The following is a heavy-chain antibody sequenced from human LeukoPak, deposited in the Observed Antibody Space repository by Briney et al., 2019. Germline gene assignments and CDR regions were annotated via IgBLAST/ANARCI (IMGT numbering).Heavy chain of an antibody. D-gene: IGHD5-18*01. Sequence: GESLKISCKGSGYSFTSYWISWVLQMPGKRLEWMGRIDPSDSYTNYSPSFQGHVTISADKSISTAYLQCSSLKASDTAMYYCARRGGFVHSYGFGYWGQGTLVTVSS. V-gene: IGHV5-10-1*01. CDR1: GYSFTSYW. CDR3: ARRGGFVHSYGFGY. J-gene: IGHJ4*02. CDR2: IDPSDSYT.